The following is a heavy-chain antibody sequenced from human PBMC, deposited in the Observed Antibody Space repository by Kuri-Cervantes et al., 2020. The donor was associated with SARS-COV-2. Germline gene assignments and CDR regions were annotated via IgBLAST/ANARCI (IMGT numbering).Heavy chain of an antibody. J-gene: IGHJ4*02. CDR3: ARQEPFEVNDLWRGYSQYRAFAT. CDR1: GGSISSSSYY. D-gene: IGHD3-3*01. V-gene: IGHV4-39*01. Sequence: SETLSLTCTVSGGSISSSSYYWGWIRQPPGKGLEWIGSIYYSGSTYYNPSLKSRVTISVDTSKNQFSLKLSSVTAADTAVYYCARQEPFEVNDLWRGYSQYRAFATWGQGTLVTVSS. CDR2: IYYSGST.